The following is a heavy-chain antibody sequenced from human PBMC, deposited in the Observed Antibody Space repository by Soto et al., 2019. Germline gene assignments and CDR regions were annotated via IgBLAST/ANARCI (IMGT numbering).Heavy chain of an antibody. J-gene: IGHJ3*02. D-gene: IGHD3-10*01. CDR2: IYYSGST. CDR3: ARDQVSSAGAKGIDAFDI. Sequence: SETLSLTCTVSGGSISSYYWSWIRQPPGKGLEWIGYIYYSGSTNYNPSLKSRVTISVDTSKNQFSLKLSSVTAADTAVYYCARDQVSSAGAKGIDAFDIWGQGTMVTVS. CDR1: GGSISSYY. V-gene: IGHV4-59*01.